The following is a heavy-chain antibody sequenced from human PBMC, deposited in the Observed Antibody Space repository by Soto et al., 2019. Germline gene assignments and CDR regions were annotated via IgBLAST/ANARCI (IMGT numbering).Heavy chain of an antibody. D-gene: IGHD2-8*01. J-gene: IGHJ4*02. CDR2: INHSGST. CDR1: GGSFSGYY. Sequence: QVQLQQWGAGLLKPSETLSLTCAVYGGSFSGYYWSWIRQPPGKGLEWIGEINHSGSTNYNPSLKSRVTISVDTSKNQFSLKLSSVTAADTAVYYCARGGKKSHCTNGVCYPAYWGQGTLVTVSS. CDR3: ARGGKKSHCTNGVCYPAY. V-gene: IGHV4-34*01.